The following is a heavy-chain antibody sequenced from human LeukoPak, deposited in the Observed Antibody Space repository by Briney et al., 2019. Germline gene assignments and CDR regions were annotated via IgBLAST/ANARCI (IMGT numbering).Heavy chain of an antibody. Sequence: PSQTLSLTCTVSGGSISSGGYYWSWIRQHPGKGLEWIGYIYYSGSTYYNPSLKSRVTISVDTSKNQFSLKLSSVTAADTAVYYCTRKSTVNLPFDYWGQGTLVTVSS. CDR1: GGSISSGGYY. CDR3: TRKSTVNLPFDY. J-gene: IGHJ4*02. D-gene: IGHD1-26*01. V-gene: IGHV4-31*03. CDR2: IYYSGST.